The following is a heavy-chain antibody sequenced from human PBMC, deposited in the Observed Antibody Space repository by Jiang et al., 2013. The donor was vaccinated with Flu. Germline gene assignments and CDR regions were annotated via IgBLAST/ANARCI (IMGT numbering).Heavy chain of an antibody. CDR3: TRGPD. V-gene: IGHV3-74*01. CDR1: GFNFGNYW. J-gene: IGHJ4*02. CDR2: ISSDGTIT. Sequence: RLSCAASGFNFGNYWMNWVRQAAGEGPMYVSRISSDGTITDYVDSVKGRFTVSRDNADNTLSLQMDSLRAEDTAVYYCTRGPDWGQGTLVTVSS.